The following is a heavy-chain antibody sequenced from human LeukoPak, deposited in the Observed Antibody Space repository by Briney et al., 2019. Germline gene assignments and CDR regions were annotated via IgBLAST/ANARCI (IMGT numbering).Heavy chain of an antibody. J-gene: IGHJ5*02. Sequence: PSETLSLTCTVSGDSITTYYWSWIRQPPGKGLEWIGYIYHRGDTKYNPSPQSRVTMSIDTPKNQFSLKLGTVTAVDTAVYYCASGGSYFWFDPWGPGTLVTVSS. D-gene: IGHD1-26*01. CDR3: ASGGSYFWFDP. V-gene: IGHV4-59*01. CDR2: IYHRGDT. CDR1: GDSITTYY.